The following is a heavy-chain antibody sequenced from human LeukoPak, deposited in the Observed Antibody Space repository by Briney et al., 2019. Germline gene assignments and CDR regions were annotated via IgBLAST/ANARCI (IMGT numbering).Heavy chain of an antibody. CDR3: ARDHCSSTSGPLIWFDP. V-gene: IGHV1-18*01. Sequence: ASVKVSCKASGYTFTSYGISWVRQAPGQGLEWMGWISAYNGNTNYAQKLQGRVTMTTDTSTSTAYMELRSLRSDDTAVYYCARDHCSSTSGPLIWFDPWGQGTLVTVSS. CDR1: GYTFTSYG. J-gene: IGHJ5*02. D-gene: IGHD2-2*01. CDR2: ISAYNGNT.